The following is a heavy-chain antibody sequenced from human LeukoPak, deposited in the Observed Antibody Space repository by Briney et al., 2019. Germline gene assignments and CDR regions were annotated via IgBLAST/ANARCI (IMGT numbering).Heavy chain of an antibody. CDR2: INPNSGGT. V-gene: IGHV1-2*02. J-gene: IGHJ4*02. D-gene: IGHD6-19*01. CDR3: ARGGIAVGPFLDY. Sequence: AASVTVSFKASGYTFTVYYMHWVRQAPGQGLEWMGWINPNSGGTNYAQKFQGGVTMTRDTSISTAYMELSRLRSDDTAVYYCARGGIAVGPFLDYWGQGTLVTVSS. CDR1: GYTFTVYY.